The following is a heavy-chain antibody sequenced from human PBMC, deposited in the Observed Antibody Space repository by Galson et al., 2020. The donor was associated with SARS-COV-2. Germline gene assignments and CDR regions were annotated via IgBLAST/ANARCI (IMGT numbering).Heavy chain of an antibody. CDR3: ARDFWYSASGSEY. D-gene: IGHD3-10*01. J-gene: IGHJ4*02. V-gene: IGHV1-18*01. CDR2: ISTYNGDT. CDR1: GYTFTSHG. Sequence: ASVKVSCKASGYTFTSHGISWVRQAPGQGLEWMGWISTYNGDTYYAPKVQGRITMTTDTSTSTAYMELRSLRSDDTAVYYCARDFWYSASGSEYWGQGTLVTVSS.